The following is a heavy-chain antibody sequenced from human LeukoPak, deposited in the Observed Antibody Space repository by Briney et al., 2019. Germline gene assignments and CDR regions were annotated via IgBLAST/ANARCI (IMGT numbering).Heavy chain of an antibody. V-gene: IGHV4-34*01. CDR3: ARARTNIAARPRYYFDY. Sequence: SETLSLTCAVYGGSFSGYYWSWIRQPPGKGLEGIGEINHSGSTNYNPSLKSRVTISVDTSKNQFSLKLSSVTAADTAVYYCARARTNIAARPRYYFDYWGQGTLVTVSS. J-gene: IGHJ4*02. CDR1: GGSFSGYY. D-gene: IGHD6-6*01. CDR2: INHSGST.